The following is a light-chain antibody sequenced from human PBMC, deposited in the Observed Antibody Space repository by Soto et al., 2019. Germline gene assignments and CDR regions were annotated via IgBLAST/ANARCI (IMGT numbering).Light chain of an antibody. V-gene: IGKV3-20*01. CDR1: QSVSRN. J-gene: IGKJ1*01. CDR3: QQYGILGT. Sequence: KKSPATLSVYKGERATLSCRASQSVSRNLAWYHQKPVQAPRLLIYGSSSRSTGIPDRFSGSGSGTDFNLNISRQEDEDFAVYYCQQYGILGTFGQ. CDR2: GSS.